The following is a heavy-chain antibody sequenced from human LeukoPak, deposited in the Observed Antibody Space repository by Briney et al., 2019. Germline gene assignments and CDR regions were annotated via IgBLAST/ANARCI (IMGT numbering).Heavy chain of an antibody. CDR2: ISYDGSNK. CDR3: ARDSDVLRYFDWPLDY. V-gene: IGHV3-30-3*01. J-gene: IGHJ4*02. CDR1: GFTFSSYA. Sequence: PGGSLRLSCAASGFTFSSYAMHWVRQAPGKGLEWVAVISYDGSNKYYADSVKGRFTISRDNSKNTLYLQMNSLRAEDTAVYYCARDSDVLRYFDWPLDYWGQGTLVTVSS. D-gene: IGHD3-9*01.